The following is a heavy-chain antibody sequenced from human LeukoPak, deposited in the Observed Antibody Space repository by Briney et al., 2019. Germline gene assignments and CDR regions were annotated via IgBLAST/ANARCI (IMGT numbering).Heavy chain of an antibody. V-gene: IGHV4-4*07. J-gene: IGHJ4*02. Sequence: SSETLSLTCTVSGGSISSYYWSWIRQPAGKGLEWIGRIYTSGSTNYNPSLKSRVTMSVDTSKNQFSLKLSSVTAADTAVYYCARLIVGATGYYFDYWGQGTLVTVSS. D-gene: IGHD1-26*01. CDR1: GGSISSYY. CDR2: IYTSGST. CDR3: ARLIVGATGYYFDY.